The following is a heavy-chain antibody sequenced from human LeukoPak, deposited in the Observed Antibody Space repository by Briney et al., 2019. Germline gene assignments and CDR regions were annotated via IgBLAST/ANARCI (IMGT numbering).Heavy chain of an antibody. Sequence: GGSLRLSCAASDFTFRTYPMSWLRQAPGKGLEWVSAISVTGATYYAGSVKGRFTISRDNSKNTLYLQMNSLRADGTAVYYCAKDSRWPNDAFDIWGQGTLVTVSS. CDR3: AKDSRWPNDAFDI. D-gene: IGHD6-13*01. J-gene: IGHJ3*02. V-gene: IGHV3-23*01. CDR1: DFTFRTYP. CDR2: ISVTGAT.